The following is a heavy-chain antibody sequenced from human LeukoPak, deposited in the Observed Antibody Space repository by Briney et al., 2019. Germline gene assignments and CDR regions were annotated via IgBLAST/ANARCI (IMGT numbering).Heavy chain of an antibody. J-gene: IGHJ4*02. CDR1: GGSFSGYY. D-gene: IGHD3-16*01. CDR2: INHSGST. CDR3: ARIGGGSIDY. Sequence: PSETLSLTCAVYGGSFSGYYWSWIRQPPGKGLEWIGEINHSGSTNYNPSFKSRVTISVDTSKNQFSLKLSSVTAADTAVYYCARIGGGSIDYWGQGTLVTVSS. V-gene: IGHV4-34*01.